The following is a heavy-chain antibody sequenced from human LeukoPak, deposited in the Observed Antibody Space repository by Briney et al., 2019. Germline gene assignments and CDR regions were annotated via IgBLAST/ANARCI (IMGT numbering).Heavy chain of an antibody. Sequence: QPGGSPRLSCAASGFTFSSYGMHWVRQAPGKGLEWVAFIRYDGSNKYYADSVKGRFTISRDNSKNTLYLQMNSLRAEDTAVYYYAKRRLEDSGTYGGGFDFWGQGTMVTVSS. CDR3: AKRRLEDSGTYGGGFDF. J-gene: IGHJ3*01. CDR2: IRYDGSNK. CDR1: GFTFSSYG. D-gene: IGHD4-23*01. V-gene: IGHV3-30*02.